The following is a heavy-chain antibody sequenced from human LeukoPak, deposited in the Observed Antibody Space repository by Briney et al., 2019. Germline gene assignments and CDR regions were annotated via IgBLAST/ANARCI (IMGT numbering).Heavy chain of an antibody. J-gene: IGHJ4*02. CDR2: ISGSGGST. CDR3: VRDLYNYAYVDF. Sequence: GGSLRLSCAASGFTFSSYAMSWVRQAPGKGLEWVSAISGSGGSTYYADSVQGRFTISRDNAKNTLYLQMNSLRAEDTAVYHCVRDLYNYAYVDFWGQGSLVTVSS. D-gene: IGHD5-18*01. CDR1: GFTFSSYA. V-gene: IGHV3-23*01.